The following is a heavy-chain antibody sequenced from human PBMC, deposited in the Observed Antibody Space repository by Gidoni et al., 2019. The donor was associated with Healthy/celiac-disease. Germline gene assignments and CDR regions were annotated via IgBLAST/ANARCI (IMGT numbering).Heavy chain of an antibody. D-gene: IGHD6-13*01. Sequence: QMQLVQSGPEVKKPGTSVKVSCKASGFTFTSSAVQWVRQARGQRLAWIGWIVVGSGNPNYAQKFQERVTITRDMSTSTAYMELSSLRSEDTAVYYCAALAAAGEDDYWGQGTLVTVSS. V-gene: IGHV1-58*01. CDR3: AALAAAGEDDY. CDR2: IVVGSGNP. CDR1: GFTFTSSA. J-gene: IGHJ4*02.